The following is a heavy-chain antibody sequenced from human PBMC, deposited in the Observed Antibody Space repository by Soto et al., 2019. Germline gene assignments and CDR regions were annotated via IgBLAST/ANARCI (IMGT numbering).Heavy chain of an antibody. CDR2: ISGSGGST. Sequence: GGSLRLSCAASGFTFSSYAMSWVRQAPGKGLGWVSAISGSGGSTYYADSVKGRFTISRDNSKSTLFLQMNSLTPEDTAVYYCARGSMYNWNQSPPDSWGQGTLVTVSS. D-gene: IGHD1-20*01. CDR3: ARGSMYNWNQSPPDS. CDR1: GFTFSSYA. J-gene: IGHJ4*02. V-gene: IGHV3-23*01.